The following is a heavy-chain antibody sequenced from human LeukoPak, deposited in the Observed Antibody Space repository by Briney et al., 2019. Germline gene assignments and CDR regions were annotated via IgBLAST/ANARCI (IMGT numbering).Heavy chain of an antibody. CDR2: ISSSSSYI. CDR3: ARGGSSGYYFFGY. V-gene: IGHV3-21*04. Sequence: PGGSLRLSCAASGFTFSSYSMNWVRQAPGKGLEWVSSISSSSSYIYYADSVKGRFTISRDNAKNSLYLQMSSLRAEDTAVYYCARGGSSGYYFFGYWGQGTLVTVSS. CDR1: GFTFSSYS. D-gene: IGHD6-19*01. J-gene: IGHJ4*02.